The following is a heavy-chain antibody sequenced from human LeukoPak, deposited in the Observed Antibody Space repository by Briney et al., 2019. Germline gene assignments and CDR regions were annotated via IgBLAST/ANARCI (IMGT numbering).Heavy chain of an antibody. J-gene: IGHJ4*02. D-gene: IGHD3-22*01. Sequence: ASVKVSCKASGYTFTSYYMHWVRQAPGQGLEWMGIINPSGGSTSYAQKFQGRVTMTRDMSTSTVYMELSSLRSEDTAVYYCARVGSRYYDSSGYYPIPVFYYWGQGTLVTVSS. V-gene: IGHV1-46*01. CDR2: INPSGGST. CDR3: ARVGSRYYDSSGYYPIPVFYY. CDR1: GYTFTSYY.